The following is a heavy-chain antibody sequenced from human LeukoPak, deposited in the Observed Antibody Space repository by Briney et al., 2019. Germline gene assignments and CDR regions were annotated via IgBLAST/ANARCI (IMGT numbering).Heavy chain of an antibody. D-gene: IGHD1-1*01. CDR1: SGSISSSSYY. J-gene: IGHJ3*02. CDR3: AARSMTWNAFNI. V-gene: IGHV4-39*01. CDR2: IYYSANT. Sequence: SQTLSLTCTVSSGSISSSSYYWGWIRQPPGKGLDWIGSIYYSANTYYNPSLKSRVTISIDPSKNQFSLKVSSVTAADTGVYYCAARSMTWNAFNIWGQGTMVTVSS.